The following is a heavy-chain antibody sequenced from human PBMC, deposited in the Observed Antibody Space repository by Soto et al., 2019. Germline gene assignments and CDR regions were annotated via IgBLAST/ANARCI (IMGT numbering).Heavy chain of an antibody. Sequence: QLQLQESGPGLVKPSETLSLTCTVSGGSISSSSYYWGWIRQPPGKGLEWIGSIYYSGSTYYNPYLKSRVTISVDTTQNQFSLKVSSVTAADTAVYYCATLWFGEGNYWGQGTLVTVSS. CDR1: GGSISSSSYY. CDR2: IYYSGST. D-gene: IGHD3-10*01. V-gene: IGHV4-39*01. CDR3: ATLWFGEGNY. J-gene: IGHJ4*02.